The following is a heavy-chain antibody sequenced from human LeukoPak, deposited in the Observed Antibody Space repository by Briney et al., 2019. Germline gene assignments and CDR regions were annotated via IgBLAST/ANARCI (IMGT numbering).Heavy chain of an antibody. CDR1: GYTFTGYY. Sequence: ASVKVSCKASGYTFTGYYMHWMRQAPGQGLEWMGIINPSGGSTSYAQKFQGRVTMTRDTSTSTVYMELSSLRSEDTAVYYCARAFDIGGGRTHWGQGTLVTVSS. CDR3: ARAFDIGGGRTH. J-gene: IGHJ4*02. V-gene: IGHV1-46*01. D-gene: IGHD2-15*01. CDR2: INPSGGST.